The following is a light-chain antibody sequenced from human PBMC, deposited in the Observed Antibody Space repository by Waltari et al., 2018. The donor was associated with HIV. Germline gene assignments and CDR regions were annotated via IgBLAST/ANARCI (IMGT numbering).Light chain of an antibody. J-gene: IGLJ2*01. V-gene: IGLV1-47*01. CDR2: RNN. CDR3: AAWDGSHVV. Sequence: QSVLTQPPSASGTPGQRVTISCSGSSSNIGSYYVYWYQQLPGTAPKLLIYRNNQRPSGVPDRFSGSKSGTSASLAIIGLRSEDEADYYCAAWDGSHVVFGGGTKLTVL. CDR1: SSNIGSYY.